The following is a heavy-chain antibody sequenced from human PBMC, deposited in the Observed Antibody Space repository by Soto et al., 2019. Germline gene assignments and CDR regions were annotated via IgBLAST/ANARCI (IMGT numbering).Heavy chain of an antibody. J-gene: IGHJ4*02. CDR2: IFSSGST. CDR3: ARGMDNNKVGW. D-gene: IGHD1-1*01. V-gene: IGHV4-61*08. Sequence: QVQLQESGPGLVKPSETLSLTCTVSGDSVSRADSYWSWIRQPPGKGLEWIGYIFSSGSTEYNPSLRGRVIISVYTSKNQVSLKLSTVTAADPAVYFCARGMDNNKVGWWGQGTLITVSA. CDR1: GDSVSRADSY.